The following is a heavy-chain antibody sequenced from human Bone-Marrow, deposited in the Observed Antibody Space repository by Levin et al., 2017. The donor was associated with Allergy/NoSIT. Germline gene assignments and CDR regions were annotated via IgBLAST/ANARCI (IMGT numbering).Heavy chain of an antibody. CDR2: IYYNGKS. CDR1: GGSISSYY. V-gene: IGHV4-59*01. CDR3: ARAIPSGGNSYYYYYMDV. J-gene: IGHJ6*03. D-gene: IGHD4-23*01. Sequence: QSQTLSLTCTVSGGSISSYYWTWIRQAPEKRLEWIGYIYYNGKSNYNPSLKTRVSISVDTSKNLFSLSLSSVTAADSAIYYCARAIPSGGNSYYYYYMDVWGKGITVTVSS.